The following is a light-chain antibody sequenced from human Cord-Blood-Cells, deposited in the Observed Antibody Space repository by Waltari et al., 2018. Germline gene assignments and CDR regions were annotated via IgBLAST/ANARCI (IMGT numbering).Light chain of an antibody. CDR3: QQSYSTPWT. Sequence: DIEITQSPSSLSAFVGDRVTITCRVSQSISSYLNWYQQKPGKAPKLLIYAASSLQSGVPSRFSGSGSATDFTLTISSLQPEDFATYYCQQSYSTPWTFGQGTKVEIK. V-gene: IGKV1-39*01. J-gene: IGKJ1*01. CDR2: AAS. CDR1: QSISSY.